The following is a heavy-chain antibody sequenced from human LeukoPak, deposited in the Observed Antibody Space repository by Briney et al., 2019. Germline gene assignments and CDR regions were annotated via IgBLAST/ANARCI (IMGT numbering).Heavy chain of an antibody. Sequence: ASQTLSLTCTVSGDSISSGGYYWSWIRQHPGKGLEWIGYIYYSGSTYYNPSLKSRVTMSVDTSKNQFSLKLSSVTAADTAVYYRARGRAAAGLFDYWGQGTLVTVSS. CDR1: GDSISSGGYY. J-gene: IGHJ4*02. CDR3: ARGRAAAGLFDY. V-gene: IGHV4-31*03. D-gene: IGHD6-13*01. CDR2: IYYSGST.